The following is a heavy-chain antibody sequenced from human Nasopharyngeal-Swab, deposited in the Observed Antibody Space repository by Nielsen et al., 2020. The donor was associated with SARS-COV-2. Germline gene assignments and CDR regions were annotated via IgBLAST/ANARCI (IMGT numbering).Heavy chain of an antibody. CDR2: ISWDGGGT. J-gene: IGHJ6*03. V-gene: IGHV3-43*01. CDR1: GFNFDEYT. D-gene: IGHD3-10*01. Sequence: GGSLRLSCAASGFNFDEYTMYWVRQAPGKGLEWVSLISWDGGGTDYADSVKGRFTMSRDNAKTSLYLQMNSLRAEDTAMYYCARGQKGSGSYWSRSYFYMDVWGKGTTVTVSS. CDR3: ARGQKGSGSYWSRSYFYMDV.